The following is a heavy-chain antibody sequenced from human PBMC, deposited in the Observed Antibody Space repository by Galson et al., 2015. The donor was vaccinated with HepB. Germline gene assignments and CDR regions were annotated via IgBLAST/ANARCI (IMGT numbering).Heavy chain of an antibody. Sequence: SLRLSCAASGFTFGDYAMSWFRQAPGKGLEWVGFIRSKAYGGTTEYAASVKGRFTISRDDSKSIAYLQMNSLKTEDTAVYYCTRGIVVVPAATYYFDYWGQGTLVTVSS. CDR3: TRGIVVVPAATYYFDY. D-gene: IGHD2-2*01. CDR1: GFTFGDYA. CDR2: IRSKAYGGTT. J-gene: IGHJ4*02. V-gene: IGHV3-49*03.